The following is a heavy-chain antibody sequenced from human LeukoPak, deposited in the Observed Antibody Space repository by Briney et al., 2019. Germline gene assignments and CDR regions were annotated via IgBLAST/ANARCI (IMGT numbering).Heavy chain of an antibody. CDR1: GGTFSSYA. J-gene: IGHJ4*02. D-gene: IGHD2-15*01. CDR3: ASGYCSGGSCYSVFDY. V-gene: IGHV1-69*06. Sequence: ASVKVSCKASGGTFSSYAISWVRQAPGQGLESMGGIIPIFGTANYAQKFQGRVTITADKSTSTAYMELSSLRSEDTAVYYCASGYCSGGSCYSVFDYWGQGTLVTVSS. CDR2: IIPIFGTA.